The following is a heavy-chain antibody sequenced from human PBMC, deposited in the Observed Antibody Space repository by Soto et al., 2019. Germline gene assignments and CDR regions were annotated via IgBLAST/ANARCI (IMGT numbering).Heavy chain of an antibody. V-gene: IGHV1-58*01. Sequence: SVKVSCKASGFTFTSSAVQWVRQARGQRLEWIGWIVVGSGNTNYAQKFQERVTITRDMSTSTAYMELSSLRSEDTAVYYCAAPAKYYYDSSGYTPDYYYGMDVWGQGTTVTVS. CDR2: IVVGSGNT. CDR1: GFTFTSSA. CDR3: AAPAKYYYDSSGYTPDYYYGMDV. J-gene: IGHJ6*02. D-gene: IGHD3-22*01.